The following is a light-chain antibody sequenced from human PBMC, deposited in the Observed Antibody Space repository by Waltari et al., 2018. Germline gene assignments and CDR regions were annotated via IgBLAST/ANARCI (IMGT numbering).Light chain of an antibody. CDR1: SSDAGTYTY. Sequence: QSALTQPASVSGSPGQSITISCTGTSSDAGTYTYVSWYQQHPGKAPKLMIYDVSNRPSGVSNRFSGSKSGNTASLTNSGLQAEDEADYYCSSYTSSSTLWVFGGGTKLTVL. V-gene: IGLV2-14*03. CDR2: DVS. J-gene: IGLJ3*02. CDR3: SSYTSSSTLWV.